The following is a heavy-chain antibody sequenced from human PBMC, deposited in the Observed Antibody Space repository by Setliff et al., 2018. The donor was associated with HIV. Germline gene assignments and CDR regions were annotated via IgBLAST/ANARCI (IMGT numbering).Heavy chain of an antibody. CDR1: GGSISSENHY. V-gene: IGHV4-61*02. CDR2: IYTSGST. D-gene: IGHD3-22*01. CDR3: ARGLSFYDPGGFDY. J-gene: IGHJ4*02. Sequence: SETLSLTCTVSGGSISSENHYLTWIRQPAGKGLEWIGRIYTSGSTNYNPSLKSRVTISVDTSRNQFSLNLSSVTAADTAVYYCARGLSFYDPGGFDYWGQGTLVTVSS.